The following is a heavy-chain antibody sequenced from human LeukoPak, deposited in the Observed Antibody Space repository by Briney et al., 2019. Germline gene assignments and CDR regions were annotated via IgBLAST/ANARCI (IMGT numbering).Heavy chain of an antibody. Sequence: GGSLRLSCAASGFTVSSYAMSWVRQAPGKGLEWVSAISGSGGSTYYADSVKGRFTISRDNSKNTLYLQMNSLRAEDTAVYYCAKGAILWFGELLGDFDYWGQGTLVTVSS. D-gene: IGHD3-10*01. CDR1: GFTVSSYA. V-gene: IGHV3-23*01. J-gene: IGHJ4*02. CDR2: ISGSGGST. CDR3: AKGAILWFGELLGDFDY.